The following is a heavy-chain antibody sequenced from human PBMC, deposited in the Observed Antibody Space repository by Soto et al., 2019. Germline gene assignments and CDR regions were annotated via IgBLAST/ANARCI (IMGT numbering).Heavy chain of an antibody. CDR3: ARESEDLTSSFDY. CDR1: GFTFTRYS. V-gene: IGHV3-21*06. CDR2: ISSTTNYI. Sequence: GGALRLSCAASGFTFTRYSMNWVRQAPRKGLEWVSSISSTTNYIYYGDSMKGRFTISRDNAKNSLYLEMNSLRAEDTAVYYCARESEDLTSSFDYWGQRTLFTVSS. J-gene: IGHJ4*02.